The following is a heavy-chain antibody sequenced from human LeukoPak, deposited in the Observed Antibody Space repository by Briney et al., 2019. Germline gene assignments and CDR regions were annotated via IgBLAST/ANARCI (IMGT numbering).Heavy chain of an antibody. D-gene: IGHD3-22*01. J-gene: IGHJ3*02. CDR2: IIPILGIA. CDR3: ADGYYDSSGYGAFDI. Sequence: ASVKVSCKASGGTFSSYAISWVRQAPGQGLEWMGRIIPILGIANYAQKFQGRVTITADKSTSTAYMELSSLRSEDTAVYYCADGYYDSSGYGAFDIWGQGTMVTVSS. CDR1: GGTFSSYA. V-gene: IGHV1-69*04.